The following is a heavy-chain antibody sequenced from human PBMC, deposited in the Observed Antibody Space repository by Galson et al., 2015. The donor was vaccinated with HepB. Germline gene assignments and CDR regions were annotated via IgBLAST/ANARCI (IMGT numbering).Heavy chain of an antibody. J-gene: IGHJ6*02. CDR1: GFTFSSYS. D-gene: IGHD3-10*02. CDR2: ISSSSSYI. V-gene: IGHV3-21*01. Sequence: SLRLSCAASGFTFSSYSMNWVRQAPGKGLEWVSSISSSSSYIYYADSVKGRFTISRDNAKNSPYLQMNSLRAEDTAVYYCARDPYVLGNYYYYGMDVWGQGTTVTVSS. CDR3: ARDPYVLGNYYYYGMDV.